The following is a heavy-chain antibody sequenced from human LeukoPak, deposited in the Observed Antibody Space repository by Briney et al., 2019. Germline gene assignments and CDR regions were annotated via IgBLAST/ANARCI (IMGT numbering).Heavy chain of an antibody. D-gene: IGHD3-10*01. CDR2: ISAYNGNT. J-gene: IGHJ3*02. CDR1: GYTFTSYG. V-gene: IGHV1-18*01. Sequence: ASVKVSCKASGYTFTSYGISWVRQAPGQGLEWMGWISAYNGNTNYAQKLQGRVTMTTDTSTSTAYMELRSLRSDGTAVYYCARGEYYYGSGSYYWIDAFDIWGQGTMVTVSS. CDR3: ARGEYYYGSGSYYWIDAFDI.